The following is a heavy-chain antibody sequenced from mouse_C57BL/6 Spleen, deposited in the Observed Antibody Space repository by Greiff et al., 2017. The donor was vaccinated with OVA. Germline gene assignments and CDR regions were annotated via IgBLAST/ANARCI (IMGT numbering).Heavy chain of an antibody. J-gene: IGHJ4*01. V-gene: IGHV1-19*01. D-gene: IGHD1-1*01. CDR1: GYTFTDYY. CDR3: ARLGITTVVDAMDY. Sequence: EVQLQQSGPVLVKPGASVKMSCKASGYTFTDYYMNWVKQSHGKSLEWIGVINPYNGGTSYNQKFKGKATLTVDKSSSTAYMELNSLTSEDSAVYYCARLGITTVVDAMDYWGQGTSVTVSS. CDR2: INPYNGGT.